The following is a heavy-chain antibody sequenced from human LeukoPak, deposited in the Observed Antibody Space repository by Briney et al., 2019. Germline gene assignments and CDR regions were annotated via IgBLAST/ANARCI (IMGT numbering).Heavy chain of an antibody. D-gene: IGHD1-26*01. CDR3: ASVGATTDYYYYMDV. V-gene: IGHV1-18*04. J-gene: IGHJ6*03. CDR2: ISAYNGNT. Sequence: ASVKVSCKASGYTFTGHYMHWVRQAPGQGLEWMGWISAYNGNTNYAQKLQGRVTMTTDTSTSTAYMGLRSLRSDDTAVYYCASVGATTDYYYYMDVWGKGTTVTVSS. CDR1: GYTFTGHY.